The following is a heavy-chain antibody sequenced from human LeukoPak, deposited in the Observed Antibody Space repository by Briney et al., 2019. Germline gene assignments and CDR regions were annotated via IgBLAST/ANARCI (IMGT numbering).Heavy chain of an antibody. D-gene: IGHD2-2*01. Sequence: SETLSLTCTVSGDSISSYYWSWIRQPPGKGLEWIGYIYYSGSTNYNPSLKSRVTISVDTSKNQFSLKLSSVTAADTAVYYCARSAHRYCSSTSCEIFGYWGQGTLVTVSS. V-gene: IGHV4-59*01. CDR1: GDSISSYY. J-gene: IGHJ4*02. CDR3: ARSAHRYCSSTSCEIFGY. CDR2: IYYSGST.